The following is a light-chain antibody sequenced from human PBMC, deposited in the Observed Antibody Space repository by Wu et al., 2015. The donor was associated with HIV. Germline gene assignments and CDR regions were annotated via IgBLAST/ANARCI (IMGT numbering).Light chain of an antibody. CDR2: CL. Sequence: VSTNLASVSQKPRPGXPTAPHVWCLHQTTAISSRFSGSGSETEFTLTINNVQSEDFAVYYCQQYSNWPFYSFGQGTRLEIK. CDR3: QQYSNWPFYS. J-gene: IGKJ2*03. V-gene: IGKV3-15*01. CDR1: VSTN.